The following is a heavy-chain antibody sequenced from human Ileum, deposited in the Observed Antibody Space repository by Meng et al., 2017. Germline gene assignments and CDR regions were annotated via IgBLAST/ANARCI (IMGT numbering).Heavy chain of an antibody. CDR2: IKHSGST. CDR1: GWYFSGYY. D-gene: IGHD2-8*01. J-gene: IGHJ4*02. CDR3: ARVSSMIMVYGGSYFDY. V-gene: IGHV4-34*01. Sequence: GVYGWYFSGYYRRCVGQPPEKGLEWMGQIKHSGSTNYNPSLKSRVTISVDTSKNQFSLKLSSVTAADTAVYYCARVSSMIMVYGGSYFDYWGQGTLVTVSS.